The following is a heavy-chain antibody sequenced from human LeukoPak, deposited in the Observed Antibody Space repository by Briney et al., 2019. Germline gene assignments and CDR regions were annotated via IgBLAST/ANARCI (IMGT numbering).Heavy chain of an antibody. Sequence: GGSLRLSCAASGFTFSSYAMSWVRQAPGKGLEWVSAISGSGGSTYYADSVKGPFTISRDNSKNTLYLQMNSLRAEDTAVYYCAKDEGIAAAGDEFDYWGQGTLVTVSS. V-gene: IGHV3-23*01. D-gene: IGHD6-13*01. J-gene: IGHJ4*02. CDR1: GFTFSSYA. CDR3: AKDEGIAAAGDEFDY. CDR2: ISGSGGST.